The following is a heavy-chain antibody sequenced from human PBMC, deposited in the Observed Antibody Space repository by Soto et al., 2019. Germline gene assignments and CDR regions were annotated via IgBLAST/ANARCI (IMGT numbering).Heavy chain of an antibody. CDR2: ISYDGSNK. CDR1: GFTFSSYG. CDR3: AKDGRDGDYIAYNWFDP. V-gene: IGHV3-30*18. D-gene: IGHD4-17*01. Sequence: GGSLRLSCAASGFTFSSYGMHWVRQAPGKGLEWVAVISYDGSNKYYADSVKGRFTISRDNSKNTLYLQMNSLRAEDTAVYYCAKDGRDGDYIAYNWFDPWGQGTLVTVSS. J-gene: IGHJ5*02.